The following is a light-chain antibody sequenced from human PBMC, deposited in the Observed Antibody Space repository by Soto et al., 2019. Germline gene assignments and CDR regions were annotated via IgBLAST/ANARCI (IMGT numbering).Light chain of an antibody. V-gene: IGLV2-23*01. CDR2: EAT. Sequence: QSALTQPASVSGSPGQSITISCTGTSSDVGSYNLVSWYQQHPGKAPKLMIYEATKRPSGVSDRFSGSRSGNTASLTISGLQAEDEADYYCCSYAISSTYVFGTGTKLTVL. J-gene: IGLJ1*01. CDR1: SSDVGSYNL. CDR3: CSYAISSTYV.